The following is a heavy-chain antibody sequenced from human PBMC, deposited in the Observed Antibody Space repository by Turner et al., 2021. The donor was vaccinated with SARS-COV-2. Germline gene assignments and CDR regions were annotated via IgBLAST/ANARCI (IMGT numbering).Heavy chain of an antibody. CDR1: GYTFTTYY. J-gene: IGHJ6*02. D-gene: IGHD6-6*01. V-gene: IGHV1-2*02. CDR2: VNPNSGAT. Sequence: QEQLVQSGAEVKTPGASVRVSCKTSGYTFTTYYIHWLRQAPGQSLEWVGWVNPNSGATNFAQKFQGRLTMTLYTSIDTTYLNLRGLRPDDTAVYFCARERTIAARPRSDGYYGMDVWGQGTTVTVSS. CDR3: ARERTIAARPRSDGYYGMDV.